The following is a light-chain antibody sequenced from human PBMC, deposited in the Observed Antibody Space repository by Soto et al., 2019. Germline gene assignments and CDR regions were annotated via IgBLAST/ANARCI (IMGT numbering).Light chain of an antibody. Sequence: DIQMTQSPSTLPASVGDRVTITCRASQTISNWLAWYQQKPGKVPKLLIYKASSLESGVPSRFSGSGSATEFTLTISSLQPDDFATYYCQQYNLYWTFGQGPKVEIK. CDR1: QTISNW. V-gene: IGKV1-5*03. J-gene: IGKJ1*01. CDR3: QQYNLYWT. CDR2: KAS.